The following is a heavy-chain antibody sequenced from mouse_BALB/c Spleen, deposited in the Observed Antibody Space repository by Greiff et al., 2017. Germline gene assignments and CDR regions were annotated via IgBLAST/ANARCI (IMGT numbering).Heavy chain of an antibody. J-gene: IGHJ4*01. V-gene: IGHV14-4*02. Sequence: VQLKESGAELVRSGASVKLSCTASGFNIKDYYMHWVKQRPEQGLEWIGWIDPENGDTEYAPKFQGKATMTADTSSNTAYLQLSSLTSEDTAVYYCYYYGSSYDAMDYWGLGTSVTVSS. CDR2: IDPENGDT. D-gene: IGHD1-1*01. CDR1: GFNIKDYY. CDR3: YYYGSSYDAMDY.